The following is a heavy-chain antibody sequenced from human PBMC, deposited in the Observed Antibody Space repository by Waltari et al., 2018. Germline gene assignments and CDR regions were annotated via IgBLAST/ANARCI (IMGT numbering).Heavy chain of an antibody. V-gene: IGHV1-18*01. D-gene: IGHD3-10*01. CDR1: SYSFTSYG. J-gene: IGHJ4*02. Sequence: QVQLIQSGPEVKKPGASVKVSCKTSSYSFTSYGINWVRQAPGQGLEWMGWISPYNRNTNYAQNFRGRVTMTTDTSTSTAYMELRSLRSDNTAVYYCATSVARLYYAPNYFDYWGQGTLVTVSS. CDR3: ATSVARLYYAPNYFDY. CDR2: ISPYNRNT.